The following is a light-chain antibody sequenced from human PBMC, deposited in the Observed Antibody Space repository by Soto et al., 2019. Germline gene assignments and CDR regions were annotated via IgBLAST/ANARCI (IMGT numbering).Light chain of an antibody. CDR1: QSVSSSY. J-gene: IGKJ4*01. V-gene: IGKV3-20*01. CDR3: QQYGSSQLT. CDR2: CAS. Sequence: EIVWTQSPGTLSLSPGERATLSVSASQSVSSSYLAWYQQKPGQAPRLLIYCASSRATGIPDRFSGSGSGTDFTLTISRLEPEDFAVYYCQQYGSSQLTFGGATKVEIK.